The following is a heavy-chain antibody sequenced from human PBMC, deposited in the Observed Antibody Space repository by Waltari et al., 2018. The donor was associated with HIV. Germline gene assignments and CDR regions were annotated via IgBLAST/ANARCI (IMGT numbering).Heavy chain of an antibody. Sequence: EVQLVESGGGLVQPGRSLRLSCAASGFTFDDYAMHWVRQAPGKGLEWVSGISWNSGSIGYADSVKGRFTISRDNAKNSLYLQMNSLRAEDTALYYCAKVQVDTAMAFAFDIWGQGTMVTVSS. CDR3: AKVQVDTAMAFAFDI. J-gene: IGHJ3*02. CDR2: ISWNSGSI. V-gene: IGHV3-9*01. D-gene: IGHD5-18*01. CDR1: GFTFDDYA.